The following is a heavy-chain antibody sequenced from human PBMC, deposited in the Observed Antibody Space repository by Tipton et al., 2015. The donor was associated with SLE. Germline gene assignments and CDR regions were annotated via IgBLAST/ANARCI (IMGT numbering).Heavy chain of an antibody. Sequence: SLRLSCAASGFTFDDYAMHWVRQAPGKGLEWVSGISWNSGSIGYADSVKGRLTISRDNAKNTMYLQMNSLRAEDTALYYCAKDSMVQGGLYVYCGMDVWGQGTTVTVSS. CDR3: AKDSMVQGGLYVYCGMDV. V-gene: IGHV3-9*01. J-gene: IGHJ6*02. CDR2: ISWNSGSI. CDR1: GFTFDDYA. D-gene: IGHD3-10*01.